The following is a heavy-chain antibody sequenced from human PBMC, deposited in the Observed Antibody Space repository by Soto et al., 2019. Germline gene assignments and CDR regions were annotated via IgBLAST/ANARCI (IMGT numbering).Heavy chain of an antibody. J-gene: IGHJ6*02. V-gene: IGHV1-69*01. CDR2: IIPITATA. CDR1: GGTFGSYA. D-gene: IGHD2-2*01. Sequence: QVQLVQSGAEVKKPGSSVKVSCKASGGTFGSYAISWVRQAPGQGLEWMGGIIPITATANYAQKFQGRVTITADESTSTASMQLSSLRSEETAVYYCARAQGSSTSLEIYYYYYSGMDGWGQGTRVTVSS. CDR3: ARAQGSSTSLEIYYYYYSGMDG.